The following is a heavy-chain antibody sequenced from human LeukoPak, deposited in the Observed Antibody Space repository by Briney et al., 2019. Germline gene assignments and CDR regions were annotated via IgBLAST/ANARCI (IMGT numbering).Heavy chain of an antibody. CDR1: GGSISSYY. V-gene: IGHV4-34*01. D-gene: IGHD3-3*01. CDR2: INHSGST. Sequence: SETLSLTCTVSGGSISSYYWSWIRQPPGKGLEWIGEINHSGSTNYNPSLKSRVTISVDTSKNQFSLKLSSVTAADTAVYYCARGGRFLEWLLFDHSNYYYGMDVWGQGTTVTVSS. CDR3: ARGGRFLEWLLFDHSNYYYGMDV. J-gene: IGHJ6*02.